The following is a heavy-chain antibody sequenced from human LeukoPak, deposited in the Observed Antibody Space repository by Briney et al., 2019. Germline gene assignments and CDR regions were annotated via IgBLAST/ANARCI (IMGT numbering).Heavy chain of an antibody. V-gene: IGHV4-59*01. CDR2: IDSSGST. CDR1: GGSISTYY. CDR3: ARHGGSWTFDI. D-gene: IGHD6-13*01. J-gene: IGHJ3*02. Sequence: SETLSLTCTVSGGSISTYYWSWIRQPPGKGLDWIGYIDSSGSTNYNPSLKSRLTISLDTSKNQFSLKLRSVTAADTAVYYCARHGGSWTFDIWGRGTMVTVSS.